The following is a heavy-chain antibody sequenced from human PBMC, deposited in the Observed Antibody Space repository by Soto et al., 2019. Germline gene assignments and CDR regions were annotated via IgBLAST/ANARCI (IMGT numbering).Heavy chain of an antibody. CDR3: ARGRGYSYGPYYFDY. D-gene: IGHD5-18*01. CDR2: IYYSGTT. Sequence: QVPLQESGPGLVKPSQTWSLTGIVPGGPISREGNSWSGFRQPPGKGWGWIGDIYYSGTTYHNPSLRSRLTISGDASKNQFSLKLSSVTAADTALYYCARGRGYSYGPYYFDYWGQGTLVTVSS. J-gene: IGHJ4*02. CDR1: GGPISREGNS. V-gene: IGHV4-31*03.